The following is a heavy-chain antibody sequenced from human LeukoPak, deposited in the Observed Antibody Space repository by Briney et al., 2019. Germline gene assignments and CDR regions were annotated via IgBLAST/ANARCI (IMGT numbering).Heavy chain of an antibody. CDR1: GFTFSSYA. V-gene: IGHV3-23*01. CDR2: ISGSGGST. Sequence: GGSLRLPCAASGFTFSSYAMSWVRQAPGKGLEWVSAISGSGGSTYYADSVKGRFTISRDNSKNTLYLQMNSLRAEDTAVYYCVSQQLDDAFDIWGQGTMVTVSS. J-gene: IGHJ3*02. CDR3: VSQQLDDAFDI. D-gene: IGHD6-13*01.